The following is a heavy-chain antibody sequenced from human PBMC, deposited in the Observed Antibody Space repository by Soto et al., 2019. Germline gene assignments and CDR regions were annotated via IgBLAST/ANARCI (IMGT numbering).Heavy chain of an antibody. CDR2: ISSSGDAI. D-gene: IGHD3-10*01. V-gene: IGHV3-48*02. CDR3: ARLHGGNTWFVGVYYFCGTDV. J-gene: IGHJ6*02. Sequence: EVQLVESGGGLVQPGGSLRLSCAASGFIFSDYTMTWVRQAPGRGLEFVSHISSSGDAIFYAVSVKGRFPVSRANAKTSLHLEINSLRDDDAAVYFCARLHGGNTWFVGVYYFCGTDVWGQGTAVTVSS. CDR1: GFIFSDYT.